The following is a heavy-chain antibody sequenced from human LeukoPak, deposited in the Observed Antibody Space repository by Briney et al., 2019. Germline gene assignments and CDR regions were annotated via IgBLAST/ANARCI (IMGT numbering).Heavy chain of an antibody. D-gene: IGHD6-19*01. CDR3: ARGVYSSGWYGFDY. CDR2: IKQDGSEN. J-gene: IGHJ4*02. V-gene: IGHV3-7*01. CDR1: GFTFSSYW. Sequence: PGGSLRLSCAASGFTFSSYWMSWVRQAPGKGLEWVANIKQDGSENYYVDSVKGRFTISRDNAKNSLYLQMNSLRAEDTVVYYCARGVYSSGWYGFDYWGQGTLVTVSS.